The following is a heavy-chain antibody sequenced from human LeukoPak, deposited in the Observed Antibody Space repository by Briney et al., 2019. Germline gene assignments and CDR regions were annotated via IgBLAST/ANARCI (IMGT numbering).Heavy chain of an antibody. J-gene: IGHJ4*02. CDR2: IYHSGST. V-gene: IGHV4-30-2*01. CDR3: AREGTSSGWYRFGY. D-gene: IGHD6-19*01. Sequence: SETLSLTCTVSGGSISSGGYYWSWIRQPPGKGLEWIGYIYHSGSTYYNPSLKSRVTISVDRSKNQFSLKLSSVTAADTAVYYCAREGTSSGWYRFGYWGQGTLVTVSS. CDR1: GGSISSGGYY.